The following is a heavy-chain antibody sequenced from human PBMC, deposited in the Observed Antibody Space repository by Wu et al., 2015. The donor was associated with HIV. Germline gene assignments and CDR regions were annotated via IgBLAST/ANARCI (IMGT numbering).Heavy chain of an antibody. CDR2: IDHSESA. CDR3: ARGYCSGGTCHGFQL. J-gene: IGHJ5*02. Sequence: QVQLQQWGAGLLKPSETLSLTCGVNGGSFSGYYRIWIRQPPGNGLEWIGDIDHSESATYNPSLKSRVTISGDTSKKQFFLNLKSVTAADTAVYFCARGYCSGGTCHGFQLWGQGTLVIVSS. V-gene: IGHV4-34*02. CDR1: GGSFSGYY. D-gene: IGHD2-15*01.